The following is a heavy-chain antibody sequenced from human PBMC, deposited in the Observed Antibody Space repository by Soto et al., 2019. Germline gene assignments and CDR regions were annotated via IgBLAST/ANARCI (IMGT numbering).Heavy chain of an antibody. V-gene: IGHV4-31*03. Sequence: QVQLQESGPGLVKPSQTLSLTCTVSGVSISSGGYYWSWIRQHPGKGLEWIGYIYYSGSTYYDPSLKSRVTISVDTSKNQFSLKLSSVTAADTAVYYCARTDSSGYKPGYWGQGTLVTVSS. CDR1: GVSISSGGYY. CDR3: ARTDSSGYKPGY. CDR2: IYYSGST. D-gene: IGHD3-22*01. J-gene: IGHJ4*02.